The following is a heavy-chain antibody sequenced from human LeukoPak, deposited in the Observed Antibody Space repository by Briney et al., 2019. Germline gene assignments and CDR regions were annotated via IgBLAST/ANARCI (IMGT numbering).Heavy chain of an antibody. D-gene: IGHD3-22*01. Sequence: SQTLSLTCTVSGGSISSGGYYWSWIRHPPGKCLEWIGCIYYSGSTYYNPSLKSRVTISVDTSKNQFSLKLSSVTAADTAVYYCARAIASTMIVRKYDAFDIWGQGTMVTVSS. CDR3: ARAIASTMIVRKYDAFDI. CDR2: IYYSGST. J-gene: IGHJ3*02. CDR1: GGSISSGGYY. V-gene: IGHV4-31*03.